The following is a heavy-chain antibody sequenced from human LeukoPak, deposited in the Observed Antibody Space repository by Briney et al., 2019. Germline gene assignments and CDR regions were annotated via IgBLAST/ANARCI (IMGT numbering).Heavy chain of an antibody. D-gene: IGHD6-19*01. V-gene: IGHV4-39*01. Sequence: PSETLSLTCTVSGGSMSSTGYYWGWIRQPPGKGLEWIGNIYYSGTTYYNPSLKSRVVISVDTSKNQFSPKLSYVTAAETAVYYCARRRPPSGFDIWGQGTMVTVSS. CDR3: ARRRPPSGFDI. J-gene: IGHJ3*02. CDR2: IYYSGTT. CDR1: GGSMSSTGYY.